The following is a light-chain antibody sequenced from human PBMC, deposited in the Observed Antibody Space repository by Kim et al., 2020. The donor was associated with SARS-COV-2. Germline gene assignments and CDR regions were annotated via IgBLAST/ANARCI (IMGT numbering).Light chain of an antibody. CDR2: GAS. CDR1: QSISNNY. V-gene: IGKV3-20*01. J-gene: IGKJ1*01. Sequence: EIVLTQSPGTLSLSPGERATLSCRASQSISNNYLAWYQQKPVQAPRLLIYGASSRATGIPDRFSGSGSGTDFTLTISRLEPEDFAVYYCQQYGSSLRTFGQGTKVDIK. CDR3: QQYGSSLRT.